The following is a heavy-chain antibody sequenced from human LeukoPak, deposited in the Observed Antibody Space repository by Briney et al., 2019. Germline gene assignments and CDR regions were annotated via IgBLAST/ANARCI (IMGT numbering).Heavy chain of an antibody. CDR3: ARNPTVVPAATPFDY. CDR2: INPNSGGT. D-gene: IGHD2-2*02. Sequence: ASVKVSCKASGYTFTGYYMHWVRQAPGQGLEWMGWINPNSGGTNYAQKFQGRVTMTRDTSISTAYMELRSLRSDDTAVYYCARNPTVVPAATPFDYWGQGTLVTVSS. V-gene: IGHV1-2*02. J-gene: IGHJ4*02. CDR1: GYTFTGYY.